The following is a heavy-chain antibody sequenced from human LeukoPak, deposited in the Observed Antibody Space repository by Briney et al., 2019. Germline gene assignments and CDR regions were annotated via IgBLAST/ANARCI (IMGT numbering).Heavy chain of an antibody. CDR1: GFTFISYS. D-gene: IGHD2-2*01. CDR3: AREPDIVVVPAATPNFDY. V-gene: IGHV3-21*01. CDR2: IISSSSYI. Sequence: PGGSLSFSWAASGFTFISYSMTWVGKAPGKGLEWVSSIISSSSYIYYADSVKGRFTISRDNAKNSLYLQMNSLRAEDTAVYYCAREPDIVVVPAATPNFDYWGQGTLVTVSS. J-gene: IGHJ4*02.